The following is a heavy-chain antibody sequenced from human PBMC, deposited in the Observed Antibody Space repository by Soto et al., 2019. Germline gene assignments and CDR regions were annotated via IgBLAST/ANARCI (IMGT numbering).Heavy chain of an antibody. CDR3: ASYDRYGSGSYPFDY. V-gene: IGHV3-7*03. J-gene: IGHJ4*02. CDR2: IKQDGSEK. Sequence: EVQLVESGGGLVQPGGSLRLSCAASGFTFSSYWMSWVRQAPGKGLEWVANIKQDGSEKYYVDSVKGRFTISRDNAKNSLYLQMNSLRAEETAVYYCASYDRYGSGSYPFDYWGQGTLVTVSS. D-gene: IGHD3-10*01. CDR1: GFTFSSYW.